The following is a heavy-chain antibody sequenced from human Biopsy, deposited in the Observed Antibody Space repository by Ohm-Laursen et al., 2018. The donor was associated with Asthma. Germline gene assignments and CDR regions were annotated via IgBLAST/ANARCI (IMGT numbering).Heavy chain of an antibody. CDR3: ARAVDYSHYYGIDV. Sequence: ATVKICCKTSGYTFNSAGITWVRQAPGQGLEWMGWISVYNGNTKVAQKLQDRVTMITDTSTSTAYMELRSLRSDDTAVYFCARAVDYSHYYGIDVWGQGTTVTVS. CDR1: GYTFNSAG. CDR2: ISVYNGNT. J-gene: IGHJ6*02. D-gene: IGHD3-10*01. V-gene: IGHV1-18*01.